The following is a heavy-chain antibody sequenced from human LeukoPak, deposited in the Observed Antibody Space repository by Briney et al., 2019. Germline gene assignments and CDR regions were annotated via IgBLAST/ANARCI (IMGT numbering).Heavy chain of an antibody. CDR3: ARGGEEYQLLYMTDWFDP. D-gene: IGHD2-2*02. V-gene: IGHV4-30-4*08. J-gene: IGHJ5*02. CDR1: GGSISSGDYY. CDR2: IYYSGST. Sequence: SETLSLTCTVSGGSISSGDYYWSWIRQPPGKGLEWIGYIYYSGSTYYNPSLKSRVTISVDTSKNQFSLKLSSVTAADTAVYYCARGGEEYQLLYMTDWFDPWGQGTLVTVSS.